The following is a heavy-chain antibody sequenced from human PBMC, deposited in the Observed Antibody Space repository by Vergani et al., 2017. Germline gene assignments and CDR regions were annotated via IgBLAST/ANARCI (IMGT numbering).Heavy chain of an antibody. Sequence: EVQLVESGGGLVQPGGSLRLSCAASGFTFSSYAMSWVRQAPGKGLEWVSAISGSGGSTYYADSVKGRFTISRDNSKNTLYLQMNSLRAEDTAVYYCAKDAPRTVDTAMVTWAFDIWGQGTMVTVSS. CDR3: AKDAPRTVDTAMVTWAFDI. J-gene: IGHJ3*02. V-gene: IGHV3-23*04. CDR1: GFTFSSYA. D-gene: IGHD5-18*01. CDR2: ISGSGGST.